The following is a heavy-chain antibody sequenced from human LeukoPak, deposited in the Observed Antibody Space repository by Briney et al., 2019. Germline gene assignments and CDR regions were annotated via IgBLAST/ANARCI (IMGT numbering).Heavy chain of an antibody. CDR1: GGTFSSYA. CDR3: ARVQDTIRPFDY. D-gene: IGHD2-21*01. Sequence: SVKVSCKASGGTFSSYAISWVRQAPGQGLEWMGRIIPIFGTANYAQKLQGRVTMTTDTSTSTAYMELRSLRSDDTAVYYCARVQDTIRPFDYWGQGTLVTVSS. CDR2: IIPIFGTA. V-gene: IGHV1-69*05. J-gene: IGHJ4*02.